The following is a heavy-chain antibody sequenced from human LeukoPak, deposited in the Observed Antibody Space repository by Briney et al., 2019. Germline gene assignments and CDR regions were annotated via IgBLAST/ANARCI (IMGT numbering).Heavy chain of an antibody. CDR2: IYYSGST. Sequence: SETLSLTCTVSGGSISSYYWSWIRQPPGKGLEWIGYIYYSGSTNYNPSLKSRVTISVDTSKNQFSLKLSSVTAADTAVYYCARQRFGDVHAFDVWGQGTVVFVS. CDR3: ARQRFGDVHAFDV. D-gene: IGHD3-10*01. CDR1: GGSISSYY. V-gene: IGHV4-59*01. J-gene: IGHJ3*01.